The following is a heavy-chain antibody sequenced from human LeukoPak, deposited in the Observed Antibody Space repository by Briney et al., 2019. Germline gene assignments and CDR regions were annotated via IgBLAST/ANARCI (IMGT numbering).Heavy chain of an antibody. D-gene: IGHD6-13*01. CDR2: IYYSGST. Sequence: SETLSLTCTVSGGFISSSSYYWDWIRQPPGKGLEWIGSIYYSGSTYYNPSLKSRVTISVDTSKNQFSLKLSSVTAADTAVYYCARNPLPKQQLVPLYYYYMDVWGKGTTVTVSS. J-gene: IGHJ6*03. CDR1: GGFISSSSYY. V-gene: IGHV4-39*01. CDR3: ARNPLPKQQLVPLYYYYMDV.